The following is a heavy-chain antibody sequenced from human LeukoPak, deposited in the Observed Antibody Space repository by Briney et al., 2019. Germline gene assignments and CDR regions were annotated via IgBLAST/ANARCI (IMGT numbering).Heavy chain of an antibody. J-gene: IGHJ4*02. Sequence: GGSLRLSCAASGFTVSSSYMSWVRQAPGKGLEWVSVIYDGGNTYYADSVKGRFTISRDNSKNTVYLQMNSLRAEDTAVYYCARNLGYYASGSSFDWGQGTLVTVSS. CDR3: ARNLGYYASGSSFD. V-gene: IGHV3-53*01. CDR1: GFTVSSSY. CDR2: IYDGGNT. D-gene: IGHD3-10*01.